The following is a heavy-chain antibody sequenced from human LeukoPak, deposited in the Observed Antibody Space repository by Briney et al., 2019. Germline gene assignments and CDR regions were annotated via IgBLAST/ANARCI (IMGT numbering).Heavy chain of an antibody. V-gene: IGHV1-46*01. J-gene: IGHJ4*02. Sequence: ASVKVSCKASGYTFTSYYIHWVRQAPGLGLEWMGVVDPSGGSTTYAQRFQGRVTMTRDTSSSTVYMELSSLRSGDTAVYYCARYYYFDYWGQGTRVTVSS. CDR1: GYTFTSYY. CDR3: ARYYYFDY. CDR2: VDPSGGST.